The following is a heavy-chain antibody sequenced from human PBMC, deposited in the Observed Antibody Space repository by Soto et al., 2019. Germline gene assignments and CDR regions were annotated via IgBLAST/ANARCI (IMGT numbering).Heavy chain of an antibody. CDR2: LSGSGDST. CDR3: AKEGAVVGTGYFDH. D-gene: IGHD2-2*01. J-gene: IGHJ4*03. Sequence: GGSLRLSCAASGCTFSSYAMSWVLQAPGKGLQWVSALSGSGDSTYYADSVKGRYTISRDNSKNTLYLQMNSLRAEDTAIYYCAKEGAVVGTGYFDHWGQGTLVNVSS. CDR1: GCTFSSYA. V-gene: IGHV3-23*01.